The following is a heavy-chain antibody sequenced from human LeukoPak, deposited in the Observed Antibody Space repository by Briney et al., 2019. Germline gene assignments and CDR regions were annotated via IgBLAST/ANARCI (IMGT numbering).Heavy chain of an antibody. V-gene: IGHV1-2*02. CDR2: INPKSGGT. CDR3: ARVGGSWYLRFGA. Sequence: ASVKVSCKASGYSFTGYYMHWVRQAPGQGFEWMGWINPKSGGTKYAQKFQGRVTMTRDTAISTAYMELSSLRSDDTAVYYCARVGGSWYLRFGAWGQGTLVTVSS. J-gene: IGHJ5*02. D-gene: IGHD6-13*01. CDR1: GYSFTGYY.